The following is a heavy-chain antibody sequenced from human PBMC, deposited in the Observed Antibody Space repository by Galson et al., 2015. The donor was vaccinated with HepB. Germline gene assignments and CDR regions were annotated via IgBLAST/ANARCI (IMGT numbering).Heavy chain of an antibody. CDR1: GFTFTEYS. Sequence: SLRLSCAASGFTFTEYSMSWARRAPGKGLEWVSSISASGAGPYYEDSVRARFTISRDNSKNTLDLQMNSLRADDTAVYYCAKPLGIIVAGPVGSWGQGTLVVVSS. D-gene: IGHD6-19*01. J-gene: IGHJ4*02. V-gene: IGHV3-23*01. CDR2: ISASGAGP. CDR3: AKPLGIIVAGPVGS.